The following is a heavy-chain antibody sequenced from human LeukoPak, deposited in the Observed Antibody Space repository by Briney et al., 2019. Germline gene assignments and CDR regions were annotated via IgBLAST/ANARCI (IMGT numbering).Heavy chain of an antibody. CDR1: GYTFTNYG. CDR3: ARDGSGDSRAFDI. J-gene: IGHJ3*02. CDR2: ISAYNGNT. D-gene: IGHD3-10*01. V-gene: IGHV1-18*01. Sequence: AASVKVSCKASGYTFTNYGINWVRQATGQGLEWMGLISAYNGNTNYAQTLQGRVTMTTDTSTSTAYMELRSLRSDDTAVYYCARDGSGDSRAFDIWGQGTMVTVSS.